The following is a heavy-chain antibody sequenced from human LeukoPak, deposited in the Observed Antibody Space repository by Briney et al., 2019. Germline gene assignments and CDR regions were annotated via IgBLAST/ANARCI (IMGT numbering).Heavy chain of an antibody. CDR3: AKEGAYCTNGVCSLDAFDI. J-gene: IGHJ3*02. CDR2: ISWNSGSI. D-gene: IGHD2-8*01. Sequence: GGSLRLSCAASGFTFDDYAMHWVRQAPGKGLEWVSGISWNSGSIGYADSVKGRFTISRDNAKNSLYLQMNSLRAEDTALYYCAKEGAYCTNGVCSLDAFDIWGQGTMVTVSS. CDR1: GFTFDDYA. V-gene: IGHV3-9*01.